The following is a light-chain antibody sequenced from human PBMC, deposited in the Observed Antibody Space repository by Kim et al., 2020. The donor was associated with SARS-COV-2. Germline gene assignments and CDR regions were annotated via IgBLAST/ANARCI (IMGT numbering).Light chain of an antibody. J-gene: IGKJ4*01. CDR2: GAS. CDR1: LSVSSN. V-gene: IGKV3-15*01. Sequence: VSPVERATLSCRASLSVSSNLAWYQQKPGQAPRLLIYGASTRATGIPARFSGSGSGTEFTLTISSLQSEDFAVYYCQQYNNWLSLTFGGGTKLEI. CDR3: QQYNNWLSLT.